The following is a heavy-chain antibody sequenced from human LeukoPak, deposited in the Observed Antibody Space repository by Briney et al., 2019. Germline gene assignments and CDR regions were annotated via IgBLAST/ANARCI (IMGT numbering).Heavy chain of an antibody. CDR2: INSDGSST. V-gene: IGHV3-74*01. CDR3: AMVRGYYYHGLDV. Sequence: GGSLRLSCAASGFTFSSYWMHWVRQAPGKGLVWVSRINSDGSSTSYADSVKGRFTISRDNAMNTLYLQMNSVKAEDTAVYYCAMVRGYYYHGLDVWGQGTTVTVSS. CDR1: GFTFSSYW. D-gene: IGHD3-10*01. J-gene: IGHJ6*02.